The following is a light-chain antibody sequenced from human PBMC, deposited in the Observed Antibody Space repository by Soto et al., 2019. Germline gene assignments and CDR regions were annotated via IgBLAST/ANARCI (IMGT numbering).Light chain of an antibody. CDR1: QSISSN. J-gene: IGKJ4*01. CDR2: GAS. Sequence: EIVMTQSPATLSVSPGERATLSCRASQSISSNLAWYQQKPGQAPRLLIYGASTRATGIPARFSGSGSGTEFTLTISSLQSEDFAVYYCKQYDNWPPRELTFGGGTKVEIK. V-gene: IGKV3-15*01. CDR3: KQYDNWPPRELT.